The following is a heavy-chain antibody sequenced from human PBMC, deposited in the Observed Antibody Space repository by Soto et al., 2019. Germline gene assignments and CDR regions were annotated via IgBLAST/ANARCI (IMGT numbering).Heavy chain of an antibody. CDR1: GFTFSSYD. CDR3: ERLGSSKGNDAFDI. V-gene: IGHV3-13*01. D-gene: IGHD6-13*01. Sequence: GGSLRLSCAASGFTFSSYDMHWDRQATGKGLEWVSAIGTAGDTYYPGSVKGRFTISRENAKNSLYLQMNSLRAEDTAVYYCERLGSSKGNDAFDIWGQGTMVTVSS. CDR2: IGTAGDT. J-gene: IGHJ3*02.